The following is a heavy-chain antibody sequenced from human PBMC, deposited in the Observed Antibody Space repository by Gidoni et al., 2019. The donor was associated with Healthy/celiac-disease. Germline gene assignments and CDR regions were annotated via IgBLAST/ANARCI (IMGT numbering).Heavy chain of an antibody. Sequence: QVQLQESGPGLVKPSETLSLTCPVPGVSISSYYWSWIRQPPGKGLEWIGYIYYSGSTNYNPSLKSRVTISVDTSKNQFSLKLSSVTAADTAVYYCARDGHDYGDYSWFDPWGQGTLVTVSS. D-gene: IGHD4-17*01. CDR3: ARDGHDYGDYSWFDP. CDR2: IYYSGST. V-gene: IGHV4-59*01. J-gene: IGHJ5*02. CDR1: GVSISSYY.